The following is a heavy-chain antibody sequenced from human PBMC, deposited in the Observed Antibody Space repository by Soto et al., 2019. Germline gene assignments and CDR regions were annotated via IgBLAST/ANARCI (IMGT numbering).Heavy chain of an antibody. J-gene: IGHJ4*02. CDR3: ARDMRGYSGYVLAY. V-gene: IGHV3-64*01. D-gene: IGHD5-12*01. CDR1: GFTFSSYA. CDR2: ISSNGGST. Sequence: EVQLVESGGGLVQPGGSLRLSCAASGFTFSSYAMHWVRQAPGKGLEYVSAISSNGGSTYYANSVKGRFTISRDNSKNTLYPQLGRLRAADMAVYYGARDMRGYSGYVLAYWGQGTRVTVSS.